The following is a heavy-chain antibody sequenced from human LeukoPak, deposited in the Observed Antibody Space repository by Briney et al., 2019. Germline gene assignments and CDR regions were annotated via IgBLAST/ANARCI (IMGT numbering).Heavy chain of an antibody. D-gene: IGHD3-10*01. V-gene: IGHV3-23*01. J-gene: IGHJ3*02. CDR1: GFTFSSYG. CDR3: AKSYYYGSGDYSLTAFDI. CDR2: ISDSAGTT. Sequence: GRALRLSCAASGFTFSSYGMHWVRQAPGKGLEWVSGISDSAGTTYYADSVKGRFSISRDNSKNTLNLQMNSLRAEDTAVYYCAKSYYYGSGDYSLTAFDIWGQGTMVTVSS.